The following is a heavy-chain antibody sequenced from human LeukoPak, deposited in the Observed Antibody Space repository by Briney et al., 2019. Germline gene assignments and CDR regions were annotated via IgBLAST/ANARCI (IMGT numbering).Heavy chain of an antibody. Sequence: RTSETLSLTGTVSGGSISSGDYYWSWIRQPPGKGLEWIGYIYYSGSTYYNPSLKSRVTISVDTSKNQFSLKLSSVTAADTAVYYCAREQVYYYGMDVWGQGTTVTVSS. V-gene: IGHV4-30-4*01. CDR3: AREQVYYYGMDV. CDR2: IYYSGST. CDR1: GGSISSGDYY. J-gene: IGHJ6*02.